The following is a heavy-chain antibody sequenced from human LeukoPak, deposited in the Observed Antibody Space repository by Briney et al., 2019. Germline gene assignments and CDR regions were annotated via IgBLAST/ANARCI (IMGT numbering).Heavy chain of an antibody. CDR3: VKGFVHPTYYFDY. V-gene: IGHV3-23*01. CDR1: GFTFSNYV. D-gene: IGHD3-10*01. J-gene: IGHJ4*02. CDR2: ITGSGDGT. Sequence: GGSLRLFCAASGFTFSNYVMMWFRQAPGKRLQWVSSITGSGDGTYYADSVRGRFTISRDNSENTLYLQLNSLRADDTAVYFCVKGFVHPTYYFDYWGQGTLVTVSS.